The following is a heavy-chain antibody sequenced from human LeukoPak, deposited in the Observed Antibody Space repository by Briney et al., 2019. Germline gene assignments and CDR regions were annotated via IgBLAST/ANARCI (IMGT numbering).Heavy chain of an antibody. CDR3: ARDPDTAMVYYYYGMDV. J-gene: IGHJ6*02. CDR2: ISSSSSYI. CDR1: GFTFGDYY. V-gene: IGHV3-21*01. Sequence: PGGSLRLSCAASGFTFGDYYMSWVRQAPGKGLEWVSSISSSSSYIYYADSVKGRFTIPRDNAKNSLYLQMNSLRAEDTAVYYCARDPDTAMVYYYYGMDVWGQGTTVTVSS. D-gene: IGHD5-18*01.